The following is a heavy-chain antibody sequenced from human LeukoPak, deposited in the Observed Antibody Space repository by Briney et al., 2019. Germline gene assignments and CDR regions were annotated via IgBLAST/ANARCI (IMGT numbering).Heavy chain of an antibody. Sequence: SETLSLTCAVYGGSFSGYYWSWIRQPPGKGLEWIGEINHSGRTNYNPSLKSRVTISVDTSKNQFSLKLSSVTAADTAVYYCARHGAAYYYGSGSYNNWFDPWGQGTLVTVSS. V-gene: IGHV4-34*01. CDR1: GGSFSGYY. CDR2: INHSGRT. CDR3: ARHGAAYYYGSGSYNNWFDP. J-gene: IGHJ5*02. D-gene: IGHD3-10*01.